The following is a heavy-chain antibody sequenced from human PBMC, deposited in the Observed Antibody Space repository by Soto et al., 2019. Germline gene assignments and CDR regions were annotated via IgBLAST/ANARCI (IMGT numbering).Heavy chain of an antibody. CDR2: INPSGGSI. J-gene: IGHJ6*02. Sequence: ASVKVFCKASGYSFTSYYMHWVRQAPGQGLEWMGIINPSGGSISYAQKFQGRVTMTRDTSTTTVYMELSSLRSEDTAVYYCARAGAPRYGYSYGMDVWGQGTTVTVSS. CDR1: GYSFTSYY. V-gene: IGHV1-46*01. CDR3: ARAGAPRYGYSYGMDV. D-gene: IGHD5-18*01.